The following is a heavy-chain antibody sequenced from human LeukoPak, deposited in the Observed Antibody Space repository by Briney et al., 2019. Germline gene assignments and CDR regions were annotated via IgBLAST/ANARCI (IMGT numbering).Heavy chain of an antibody. CDR1: GFTFSSYG. J-gene: IGHJ4*02. D-gene: IGHD6-19*01. CDR3: AKARSSGWALDY. Sequence: GGSLRLSCSASGFTFSSYGMNWVRQAPGKGLEWVAIMSYDGSNKYYADSVKGRFTISRDSSKNTLYLQMNSLRAEDTAVYYCAKARSSGWALDYWGQGTLVTVSS. CDR2: MSYDGSNK. V-gene: IGHV3-30*18.